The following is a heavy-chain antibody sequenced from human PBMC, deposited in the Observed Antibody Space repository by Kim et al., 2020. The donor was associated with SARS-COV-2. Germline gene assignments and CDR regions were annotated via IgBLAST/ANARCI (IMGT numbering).Heavy chain of an antibody. CDR2: INDDGSVT. CDR1: GFTFRTYW. CDR3: TRDPDYSKGASFDY. Sequence: GSLRLSCAASGFTFRTYWMHWVRQVPGKGLVWVSRINDDGSVTTYADSVKGRFTISTDNSKNMMYLQMNSLRAEDTAVYYCTRDPDYSKGASFDYWGQG. D-gene: IGHD4-4*01. V-gene: IGHV3-74*01. J-gene: IGHJ4*02.